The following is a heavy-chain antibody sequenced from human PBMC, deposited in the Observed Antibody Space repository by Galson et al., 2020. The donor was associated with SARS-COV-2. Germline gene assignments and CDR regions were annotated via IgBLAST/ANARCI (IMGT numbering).Heavy chain of an antibody. CDR2: IRSKANSYAT. CDR3: ARGEQLNAFDI. V-gene: IGHV3-73*01. CDR1: GFTFSDSP. D-gene: IGHD6-13*01. Sequence: GGSLRLSCAASGFTFSDSPMHWVRQASGKGVEWVGRIRSKANSYATTYAASVKGRFTISRDDSKNTLYLQMNSLRAEDTAVYYCARGEQLNAFDIWGQGTMGTVSS. J-gene: IGHJ3*02.